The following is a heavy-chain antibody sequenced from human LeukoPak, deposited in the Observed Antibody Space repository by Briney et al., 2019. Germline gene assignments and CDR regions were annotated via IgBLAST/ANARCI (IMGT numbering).Heavy chain of an antibody. D-gene: IGHD3-22*01. J-gene: IGHJ4*02. V-gene: IGHV4-59*08. CDR2: IYYSGST. Sequence: SETLSLTCTVSGGSITSYYWSWIRQPPGKGLEWIGYIYYSGSTNFNPSLKSRVTISVDTSKNQFSLKLSSVTAADTAVYYCARQLNYYDSSDYPHTHYFDYWGQGTLVTVSS. CDR1: GGSITSYY. CDR3: ARQLNYYDSSDYPHTHYFDY.